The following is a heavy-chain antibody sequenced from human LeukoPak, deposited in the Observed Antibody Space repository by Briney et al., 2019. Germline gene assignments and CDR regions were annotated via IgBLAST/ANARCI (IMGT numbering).Heavy chain of an antibody. D-gene: IGHD2-21*02. CDR2: ISSDGSNK. J-gene: IGHJ4*02. CDR1: GFTLSTYG. Sequence: GRSLRLSCAASGFTLSTYGMHWVRQAPGKGLEWVAVISSDGSNKFYADSVKGRFTISRDGSKNTLYLQMNSLRPDDTAVYFCAKPQVTANWYYFHYWGQGTQVTVSS. CDR3: AKPQVTANWYYFHY. V-gene: IGHV3-30*18.